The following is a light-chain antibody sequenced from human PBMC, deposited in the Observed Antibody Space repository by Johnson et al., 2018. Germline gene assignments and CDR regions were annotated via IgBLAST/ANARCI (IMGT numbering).Light chain of an antibody. CDR1: SSNIGNNY. CDR2: ENN. CDR3: GRWDSSLSAGNV. V-gene: IGLV1-51*02. J-gene: IGLJ1*01. Sequence: QSVLTQPPSVSAAPGQKVTISCSGSSSNIGNNYVSWYQQLPGTAPKLLIYENNKRPSGIPDRFSGSKSGTSATLGITGLQTGDEADYYRGRWDSSLSAGNVFGTGTKVTVL.